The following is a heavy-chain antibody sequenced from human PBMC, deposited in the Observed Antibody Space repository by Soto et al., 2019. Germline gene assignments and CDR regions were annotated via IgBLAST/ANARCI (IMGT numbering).Heavy chain of an antibody. V-gene: IGHV1-2*02. Sequence: QVQLVQSGAEVKKPGAAVKVSYVASGYTFTDHYIHWVRQAPGQGLEWMGWINPHSGDTIYAQKFQGRVTLTRDTSISTAYMELSRLRSDDTAVYYCARGRTVNFYGMDVWGQGTTGTVSS. CDR2: INPHSGDT. CDR3: ARGRTVNFYGMDV. J-gene: IGHJ6*02. D-gene: IGHD4-17*01. CDR1: GYTFTDHY.